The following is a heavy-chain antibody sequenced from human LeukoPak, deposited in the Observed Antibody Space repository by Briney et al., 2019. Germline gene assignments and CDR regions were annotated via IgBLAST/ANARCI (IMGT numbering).Heavy chain of an antibody. CDR1: GGSISSSSYY. V-gene: IGHV4-61*02. J-gene: IGHJ4*02. D-gene: IGHD2-2*01. Sequence: SETLSLTCIVSGGSISSSSYYWSWIRQPAGKGLEWIGRIYTSGSTNYNPSLKSRVTMSVDTSKNQFSLKLSSVTAADTAVYYCAREKVVPAAIDYWGQGTLVTVSS. CDR3: AREKVVPAAIDY. CDR2: IYTSGST.